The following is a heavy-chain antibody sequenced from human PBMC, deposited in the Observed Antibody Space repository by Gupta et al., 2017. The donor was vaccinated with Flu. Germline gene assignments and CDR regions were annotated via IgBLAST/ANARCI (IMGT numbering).Heavy chain of an antibody. CDR1: GLPFINYE. CDR2: ISGSGDSI. V-gene: IGHV3-48*03. J-gene: IGHJ3*01. Sequence: EVQLVEPGGGLIQSGESLRLSCAVSGLPFINYEMNWVRQAPGKGLEWLSYISGSGDSISYADSVKGRFSISRDNAKNSLFLQMNSLRAEDTAVYYCAVLGNLHFAFDFCGRGRLVIVSS. CDR3: AVLGNLHFAFDF. D-gene: IGHD2-8*01.